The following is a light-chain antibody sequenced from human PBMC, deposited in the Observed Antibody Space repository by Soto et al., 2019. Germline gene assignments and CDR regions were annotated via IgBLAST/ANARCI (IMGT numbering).Light chain of an antibody. Sequence: DIQMTQSPSTLSGSVGDRVTITCRASQTISSWLAWYQQKPGKAPKLLIYKASSLESGVPSRFSGSGSGTEFTLTISSLQPDDFATYYCQHYNTYSTFGQGTKVDNK. CDR1: QTISSW. CDR3: QHYNTYST. V-gene: IGKV1-5*03. J-gene: IGKJ1*01. CDR2: KAS.